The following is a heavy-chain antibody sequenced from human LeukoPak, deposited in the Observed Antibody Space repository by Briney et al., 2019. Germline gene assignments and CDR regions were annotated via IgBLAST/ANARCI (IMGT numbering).Heavy chain of an antibody. CDR3: ARDPEGITIFGVVIITLGYFDY. CDR1: GFTFSSYA. V-gene: IGHV3-23*01. D-gene: IGHD3-3*01. J-gene: IGHJ4*02. Sequence: GGSLRLSCAASGFTFSSYAMSWVRQAPGKGLEWVSAISGSGGSTYYADSVKGRFTISRDNSENTLYLQMNSLRAEDTAVYYCARDPEGITIFGVVIITLGYFDYWGQGTLVTVSS. CDR2: ISGSGGST.